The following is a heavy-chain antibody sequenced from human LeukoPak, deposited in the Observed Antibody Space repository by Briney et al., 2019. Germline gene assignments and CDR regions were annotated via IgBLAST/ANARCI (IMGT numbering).Heavy chain of an antibody. CDR2: ISSSSSTI. CDR1: GFTFSSFT. D-gene: IGHD6-19*01. V-gene: IGHV3-48*01. CDR3: ARDHLSYSSGWYAY. J-gene: IGHJ4*02. Sequence: PGGSLRLSCAASGFTFSSFTMNWVRQAPGKGLEWDSYISSSSSTIYYADSVKGRFTISRDNAKNSLYLQMNSLRAEDTAVYYCARDHLSYSSGWYAYWGQGTLVTVSS.